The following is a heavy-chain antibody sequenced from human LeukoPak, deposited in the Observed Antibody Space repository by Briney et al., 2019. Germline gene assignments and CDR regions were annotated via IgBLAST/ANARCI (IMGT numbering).Heavy chain of an antibody. D-gene: IGHD3-10*01. CDR1: GFTFSSYG. CDR3: AKELASMVRGVTVTYFDY. J-gene: IGHJ4*02. V-gene: IGHV3-30*02. Sequence: AGGSRRLSCTASGFTFSSYGMHWVRQAPGKGLEWVAFIRYDGSNKYYADSVKGRFTISRDNFKNTLYLQMNSLRAEDTAVYYCAKELASMVRGVTVTYFDYWGQGTLVTVSS. CDR2: IRYDGSNK.